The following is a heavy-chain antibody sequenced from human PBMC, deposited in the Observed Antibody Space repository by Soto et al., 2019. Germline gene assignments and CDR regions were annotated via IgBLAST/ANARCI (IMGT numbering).Heavy chain of an antibody. D-gene: IGHD2-2*03. J-gene: IGHJ3*02. CDR3: ARDGYCISTSCHSDAFDI. V-gene: IGHV1-18*01. Sequence: QVQLVQSGAEVKKPGASVKVSCKASGYTFTSYGISWVRQAPGQGLEWMGWISAYNGNTNYAQKLQGRVTMTTDTSTSTAYMELRSLRSDDTAVYYCARDGYCISTSCHSDAFDIWGQGTMVTVSS. CDR1: GYTFTSYG. CDR2: ISAYNGNT.